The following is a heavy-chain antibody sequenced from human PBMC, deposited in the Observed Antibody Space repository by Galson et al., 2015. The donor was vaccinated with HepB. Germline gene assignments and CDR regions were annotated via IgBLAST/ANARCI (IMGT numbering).Heavy chain of an antibody. CDR3: TTKLGYTYGTDY. Sequence: CAASGFTLSNAWMGWVRQAPGKGLEWVGHIVSKTDGGTTNYAAPVKGRFTISRDDSKNTLYLQMNSLKTEDTAVYYCTTKLGYTYGTDYWGQGTLVTVSS. V-gene: IGHV3-15*06. CDR2: IVSKTDGGTT. J-gene: IGHJ4*02. CDR1: GFTLSNAW. D-gene: IGHD5-18*01.